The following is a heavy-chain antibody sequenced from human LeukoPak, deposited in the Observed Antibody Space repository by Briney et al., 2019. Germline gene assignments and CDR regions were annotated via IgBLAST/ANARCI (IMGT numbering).Heavy chain of an antibody. V-gene: IGHV4-59*01. D-gene: IGHD2-21*02. CDR2: IYYSGST. CDR1: GDSISSYY. J-gene: IGHJ4*02. CDR3: ARFGDRFDY. Sequence: SETLSLTCTVSGDSISSYYWSWIRQPPGKGLEWIGYIYYSGSTNYNPSLKSRVTISVDTSKNQFSLKLSSVTAADTAVYYCARFGDRFDYWGQGTLVTVSS.